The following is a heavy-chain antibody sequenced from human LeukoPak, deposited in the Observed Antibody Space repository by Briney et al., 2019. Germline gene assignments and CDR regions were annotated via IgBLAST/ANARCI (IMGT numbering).Heavy chain of an antibody. Sequence: PSETLSLTCTVSGGSISSYYWSWIRQPPGKGLEWIGYIYYSGSTNYNPSLKSRVTILVDTSKNQFSLKLSSVTAADTAVYYCARVDSSSWYYFDYWGQGTLVTVSS. J-gene: IGHJ4*02. D-gene: IGHD6-13*01. CDR3: ARVDSSSWYYFDY. V-gene: IGHV4-59*01. CDR2: IYYSGST. CDR1: GGSISSYY.